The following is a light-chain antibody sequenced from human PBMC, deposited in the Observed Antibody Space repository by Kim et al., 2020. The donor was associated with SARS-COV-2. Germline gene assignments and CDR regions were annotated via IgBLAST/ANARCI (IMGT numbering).Light chain of an antibody. V-gene: IGKV1-39*01. CDR3: QQSYNAPRT. CDR2: AAS. Sequence: DIQMTQSPSPLSASVGDRVTITCRASQSISRYLNWYQQKQGKAPELLIYAASSLQSGVPSRFSGSGSGTDFTLTISSLQPEDFASYYWQQSYNAPRTFGQGTKVDIK. CDR1: QSISRY. J-gene: IGKJ1*01.